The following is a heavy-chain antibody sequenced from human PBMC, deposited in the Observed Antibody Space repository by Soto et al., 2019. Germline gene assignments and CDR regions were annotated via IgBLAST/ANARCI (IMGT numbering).Heavy chain of an antibody. V-gene: IGHV3-23*01. CDR1: GFTFSSYA. J-gene: IGHJ4*02. CDR2: ISGSGGST. Sequence: EVQLLESGGGLVQPGGSLRLSCAAYGFTFSSYAMRWVRQAPGQGQEWVSAISGSGGSTYYAAPVKGRFTISRDNSKNTLYLQTTSLRAEATAVDYGASRGGGSYYDYGGQGTLVTVSS. CDR3: ASRGGGSYYDY. D-gene: IGHD1-26*01.